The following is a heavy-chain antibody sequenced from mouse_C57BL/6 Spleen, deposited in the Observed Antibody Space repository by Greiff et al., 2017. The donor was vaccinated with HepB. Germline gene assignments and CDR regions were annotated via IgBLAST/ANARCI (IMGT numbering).Heavy chain of an antibody. V-gene: IGHV5-9-1*02. CDR2: ISSGGDYI. D-gene: IGHD1-1*01. CDR3: TRAPYYYGSYYYAMDY. J-gene: IGHJ4*01. CDR1: GFTFSSYA. Sequence: EVQLVESGEGLVKPGGSLKLSCAASGFTFSSYAMSWVRQTPEKRLEWVAYISSGGDYIYYADTVKGRFTISRDNARNTLYLQMSSLKSEDTAMYYCTRAPYYYGSYYYAMDYWGQGTSVTVSS.